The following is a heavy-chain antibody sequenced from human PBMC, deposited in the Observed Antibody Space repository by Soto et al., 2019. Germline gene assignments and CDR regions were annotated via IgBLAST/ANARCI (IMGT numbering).Heavy chain of an antibody. CDR3: SKDRGPHRNY. J-gene: IGHJ4*02. V-gene: IGHV3-30*18. Sequence: QVQLVESGGGVVQPGRSLSLSCAASGFTFRNYVMHWVRQAPGKGLEWVAVISSDGSNKYYADSVKGRFTISRDNSKKPVYLPMKCLRSGDTAGYYWSKDRGPHRNYWGQGTLVTVSS. CDR1: GFTFRNYV. D-gene: IGHD3-16*01. CDR2: ISSDGSNK.